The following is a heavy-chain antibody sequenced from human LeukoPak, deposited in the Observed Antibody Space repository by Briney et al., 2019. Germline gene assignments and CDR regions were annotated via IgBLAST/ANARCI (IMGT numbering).Heavy chain of an antibody. Sequence: PGGSLRLSCVGSGFIFGKYAMTWVRQAPGKGLEWVSTISGGGDSTWNADSVKGRFTVSRDNSKNTLYLQMSSLRVEDTAVYYCAKRGSSETRWYPFDYWGQGTLATVSS. CDR3: AKRGSSETRWYPFDY. CDR1: GFIFGKYA. J-gene: IGHJ4*02. V-gene: IGHV3-23*01. CDR2: ISGGGDST. D-gene: IGHD2-15*01.